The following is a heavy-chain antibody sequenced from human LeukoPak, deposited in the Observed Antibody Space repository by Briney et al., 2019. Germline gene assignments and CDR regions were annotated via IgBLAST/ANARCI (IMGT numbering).Heavy chain of an antibody. D-gene: IGHD3-10*01. CDR3: AREFQIGELYYFDY. J-gene: IGHJ4*02. Sequence: GASVKVSCKASGYTFTNYGISWVRQAPGQGLEWMGWISAYNGNTNYAQKLQGRVTMTTDTSTSTAYMELRSLRSDDTAVYYCAREFQIGELYYFDYWGQGTLVTVSS. CDR2: ISAYNGNT. CDR1: GYTFTNYG. V-gene: IGHV1-18*01.